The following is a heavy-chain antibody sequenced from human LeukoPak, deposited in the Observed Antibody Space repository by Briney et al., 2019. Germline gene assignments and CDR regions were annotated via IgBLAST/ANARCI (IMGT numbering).Heavy chain of an antibody. CDR3: ARDGYYYDSSGLSHFDY. V-gene: IGHV3-7*01. Sequence: GGSLRLSCAASGFTFSSFWMSCVRQAPGKALECLANIKQVGSVKYYVGSVKGRFTISRDNAKISLYLHMNCLRAEDAAVSYCARDGYYYDSSGLSHFDYWGQGTMVTVSS. D-gene: IGHD3-22*01. CDR2: IKQVGSVK. CDR1: GFTFSSFW. J-gene: IGHJ4*02.